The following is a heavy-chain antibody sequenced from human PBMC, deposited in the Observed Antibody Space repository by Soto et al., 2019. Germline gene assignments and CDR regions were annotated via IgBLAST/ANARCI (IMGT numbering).Heavy chain of an antibody. J-gene: IGHJ4*02. Sequence: GGSLRLSCAASGFPFSRYAMNWVRQAPGKGLEWVSVISGSGDSTYYADSVKGRFTISRDNSKNTLYLQMDSLRAEDTAVYYCAKPLLAGYFDYWGQGTLVTVSS. V-gene: IGHV3-23*01. CDR3: AKPLLAGYFDY. CDR2: ISGSGDST. CDR1: GFPFSRYA. D-gene: IGHD2-8*02.